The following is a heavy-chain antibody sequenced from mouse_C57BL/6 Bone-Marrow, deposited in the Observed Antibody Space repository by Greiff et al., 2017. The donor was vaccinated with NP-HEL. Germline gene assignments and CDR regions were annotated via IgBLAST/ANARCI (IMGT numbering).Heavy chain of an antibody. CDR3: ARLRRYPGVYFDY. Sequence: QVQLQQPGAELVMPGASVKLSCKASGYTFTSYWMHWVKQRPGQGLEWIGEIDPSDSYTNYNQKFKGKSTLTVDKSSSTAYMQLSSLTSEDSAVYYCARLRRYPGVYFDYWGQGTTLTVSS. V-gene: IGHV1-69*01. CDR2: IDPSDSYT. CDR1: GYTFTSYW. D-gene: IGHD1-1*01. J-gene: IGHJ2*01.